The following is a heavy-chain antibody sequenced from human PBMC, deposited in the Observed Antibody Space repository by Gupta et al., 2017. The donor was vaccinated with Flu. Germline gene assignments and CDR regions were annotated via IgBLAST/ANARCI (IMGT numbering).Heavy chain of an antibody. CDR3: AKGNRIGSSSSFDY. CDR1: GFTFGSYA. J-gene: IGHJ4*02. V-gene: IGHV3-23*01. D-gene: IGHD6-6*01. CDR2: ISGSGSDT. Sequence: EVQLLESGGGLVQPGGSMRLSCAASGFTFGSYAMSWVRQAPGKGLAWVSAISGSGSDTYYADSVKGRFTISRDNSKNTLFLQMNSLRAEDTAVYYCAKGNRIGSSSSFDYWGQGTLVTVSS.